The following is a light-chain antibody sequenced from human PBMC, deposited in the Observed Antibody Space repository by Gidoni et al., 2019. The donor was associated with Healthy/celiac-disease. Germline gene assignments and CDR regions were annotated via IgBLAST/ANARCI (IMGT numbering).Light chain of an antibody. V-gene: IGKV1-9*01. CDR2: AAS. Sequence: IQLTQYPSSLSASVGDRVHITCRASQGISSYLAWYQQKPGKAPKLLIYAASTLQSGVPSRFSGSGSGTDFTLTISSLQPEDFATYYCQQLNSYPLFTFGPGTKVDIK. CDR1: QGISSY. J-gene: IGKJ3*01. CDR3: QQLNSYPLFT.